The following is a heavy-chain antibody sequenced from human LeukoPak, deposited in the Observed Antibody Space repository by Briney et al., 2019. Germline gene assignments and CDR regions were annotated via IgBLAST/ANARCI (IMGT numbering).Heavy chain of an antibody. Sequence: SETLSLTCTVSGGSISDYYWSWIRQPAGKRLEWIGRIYSSGSTNSHPALKSRVTMSVDTSKNQVSLILSSVTAAGTAMYFCARENRYNSYALDYWGQGTLVTVSS. J-gene: IGHJ4*02. CDR3: ARENRYNSYALDY. CDR2: IYSSGST. CDR1: GGSISDYY. V-gene: IGHV4-4*07. D-gene: IGHD3-16*01.